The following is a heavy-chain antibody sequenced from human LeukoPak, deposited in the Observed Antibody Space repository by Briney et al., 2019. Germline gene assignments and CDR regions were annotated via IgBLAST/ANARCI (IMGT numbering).Heavy chain of an antibody. D-gene: IGHD1-26*01. V-gene: IGHV5-51*01. CDR1: GFTFSSYA. CDR3: AISDGELTSTRFDY. Sequence: GGSLRLSCAASGFTFSSYAMSWVRQMPGKGLEWMGIIYPGDSDTRYSPSFQGQVTISADKSISTAYLQWSSLKASDTAMYYCAISDGELTSTRFDYWGQGTLVTVSS. J-gene: IGHJ4*02. CDR2: IYPGDSDT.